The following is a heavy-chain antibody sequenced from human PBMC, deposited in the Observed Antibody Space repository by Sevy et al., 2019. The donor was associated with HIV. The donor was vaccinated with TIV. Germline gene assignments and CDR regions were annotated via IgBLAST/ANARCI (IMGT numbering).Heavy chain of an antibody. Sequence: ASVKVSCKASGYTFTDYYIHWVRQAPGQGLEWMGWINPKSGGTNYAQKFHGRVTMTRDTPISTAYMELSRLRSDDTAVYYCARVVEPAGIDPYYYGVDVWGPGATVTVS. CDR3: ARVVEPAGIDPYYYGVDV. J-gene: IGHJ6*02. CDR2: INPKSGGT. D-gene: IGHD2-2*02. V-gene: IGHV1-2*02. CDR1: GYTFTDYY.